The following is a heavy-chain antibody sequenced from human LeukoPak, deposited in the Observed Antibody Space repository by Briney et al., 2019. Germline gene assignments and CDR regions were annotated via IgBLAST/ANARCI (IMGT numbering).Heavy chain of an antibody. CDR1: GGSISSGGYY. CDR3: ARVSTETTVTAFDY. J-gene: IGHJ4*02. D-gene: IGHD4-17*01. V-gene: IGHV4-31*03. Sequence: SETLSLTCTVSGGSISSGGYYWSWIRQHPGKGLEWIGYIYYSGSTYYNPSLKSRVTISVDTSKNQFSLKLSSVTAADTAVYYCARVSTETTVTAFDYWGQGTLVTVSS. CDR2: IYYSGST.